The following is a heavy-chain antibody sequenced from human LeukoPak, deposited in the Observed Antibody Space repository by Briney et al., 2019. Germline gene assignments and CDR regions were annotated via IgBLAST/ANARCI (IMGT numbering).Heavy chain of an antibody. CDR1: GGPIGSTDYY. CDR2: IYYTGRT. V-gene: IGHV4-39*07. J-gene: IGHJ4*02. Sequence: SETLSLTCTVSGGPIGSTDYYWGWIRQPPGKGLEWIGSIYYTGRTYYNPPSLKSRVTISVDTSKNQFSLKLSSVTAADTAVYYCARSKSIAARLTGGEFDYWGQGTLVTVSS. D-gene: IGHD6-6*01. CDR3: ARSKSIAARLTGGEFDY.